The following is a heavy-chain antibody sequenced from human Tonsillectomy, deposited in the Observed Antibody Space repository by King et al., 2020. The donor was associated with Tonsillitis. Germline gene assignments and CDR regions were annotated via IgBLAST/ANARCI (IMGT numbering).Heavy chain of an antibody. J-gene: IGHJ4*02. CDR3: TTVGFCGGDCYLDFDY. V-gene: IGHV3-15*01. CDR2: IKSKTDGGPT. D-gene: IGHD2-21*01. Sequence: VQLVESGGGLVKPGGSLRLSCAASGFTFSNAWMSWVRQAPGKGLEWVGRIKSKTDGGPTDNAEPVKGRFTISREDSKNTLYLQMNDLKTEDTAVYYFTTVGFCGGDCYLDFDYWGQGTLVTVSS. CDR1: GFTFSNAW.